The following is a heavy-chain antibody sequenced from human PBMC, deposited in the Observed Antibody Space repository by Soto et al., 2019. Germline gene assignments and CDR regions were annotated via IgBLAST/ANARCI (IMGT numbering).Heavy chain of an antibody. Sequence: SETLSLTCTVSGGSISSSSYYWGWIRQPPGKGLEWIGSICYSGSTYYNPSLKSRVTISVDTSKNQFSLKLSSVTAADTAVYYCARWAVAGTRTDWLDPWGQGTLVTVSS. CDR1: GGSISSSSYY. D-gene: IGHD6-19*01. J-gene: IGHJ5*02. V-gene: IGHV4-39*01. CDR2: ICYSGST. CDR3: ARWAVAGTRTDWLDP.